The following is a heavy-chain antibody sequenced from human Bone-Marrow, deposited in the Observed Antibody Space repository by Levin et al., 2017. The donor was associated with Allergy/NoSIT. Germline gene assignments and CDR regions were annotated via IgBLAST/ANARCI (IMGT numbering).Heavy chain of an antibody. D-gene: IGHD3-22*01. J-gene: IGHJ6*02. CDR1: GASISSNDYY. Sequence: SETLSLTCTVSGASISSNDYYWSWIRQPPGKGLEWIGYIYSSGNTHYNPSLKSRVTMSLDASKNQISLKLNSVTAADTAVYYCARDRDYYDSSGYDIVYYGLDVWGQGTTVTVSS. V-gene: IGHV4-30-4*01. CDR2: IYSSGNT. CDR3: ARDRDYYDSSGYDIVYYGLDV.